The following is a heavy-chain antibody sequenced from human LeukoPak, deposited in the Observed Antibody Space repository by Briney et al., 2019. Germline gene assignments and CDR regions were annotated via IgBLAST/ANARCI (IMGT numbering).Heavy chain of an antibody. CDR3: ARGPRYYGSD. Sequence: SETLSLTCAVYGGSFSGYYWSWLRQPPGKGVEWIGEINHSGRTNYNPYLTSRVTISVDTSKNQFSLKLSSVTAADTAVYYCARGPRYYGSDWGQGTLVTVSS. V-gene: IGHV4-34*01. J-gene: IGHJ4*02. D-gene: IGHD3-10*01. CDR2: INHSGRT. CDR1: GGSFSGYY.